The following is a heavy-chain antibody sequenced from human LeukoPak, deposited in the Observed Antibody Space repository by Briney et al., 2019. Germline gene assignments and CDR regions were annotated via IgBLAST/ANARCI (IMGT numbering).Heavy chain of an antibody. D-gene: IGHD3-10*01. V-gene: IGHV1-69*01. CDR2: IIPIFGTA. J-gene: IGHJ6*03. Sequence: SVKVSCKASGGTFSSYAISWVRQAPGQGLEWMGGIIPIFGTANYAQKFQGRVTITADESTSTAYMELSSLRSEDTAVYYCARHSEYYGSGSHLYPGSRSASQVSYYYYYMDVWGKETTVTISS. CDR1: GGTFSSYA. CDR3: ARHSEYYGSGSHLYPGSRSASQVSYYYYYMDV.